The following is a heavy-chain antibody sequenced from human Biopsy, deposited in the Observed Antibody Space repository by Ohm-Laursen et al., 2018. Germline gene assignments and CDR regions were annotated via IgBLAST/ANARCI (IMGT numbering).Heavy chain of an antibody. V-gene: IGHV4-59*01. CDR2: IYYSGNT. J-gene: IGHJ3*01. CDR1: GGSINNFY. CDR3: ARVRVWADSEGAFDP. D-gene: IGHD1-26*01. Sequence: PGTLSLTCIVSGGSINNFYWSWIRQPPGKGLEWIGIIYYSGNTKYNPSLKSRVTISVDTFRNQFSLKLSSVTAADMAVYYCARVRVWADSEGAFDPWGQGTMVTVSS.